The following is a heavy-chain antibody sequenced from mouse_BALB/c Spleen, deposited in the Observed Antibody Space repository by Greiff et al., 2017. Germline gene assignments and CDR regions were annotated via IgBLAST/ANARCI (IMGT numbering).Heavy chain of an antibody. Sequence: VQLQQSGTVLARPGASVKMSCKASGYSFTSYWMHWVKQRPGQGLEWIGAIYPGNSDTSYNQKFKGKAKLTAVTSASTAYMELSSLTNEDSAVYYCTRYYGSRRDYYAMDYWGQGTSVTVSS. CDR1: GYSFTSYW. CDR2: IYPGNSDT. D-gene: IGHD1-1*01. V-gene: IGHV1-5*01. CDR3: TRYYGSRRDYYAMDY. J-gene: IGHJ4*01.